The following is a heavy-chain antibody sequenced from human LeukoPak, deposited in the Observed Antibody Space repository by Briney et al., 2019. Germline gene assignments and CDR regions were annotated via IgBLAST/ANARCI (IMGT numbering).Heavy chain of an antibody. D-gene: IGHD3-22*01. CDR2: ISSGGSTI. J-gene: IGHJ3*02. CDR3: ARGVRYYYDSSGRDAFDI. CDR1: GFTFSDNY. V-gene: IGHV3-11*04. Sequence: GGSLRLSCAASGFTFSDNYMSWIRQAPGKGLEWVSYISSGGSTIYYADSVKGRFTISRDNAKNSLYLQMNSLRAEDTAVYYCARGVRYYYDSSGRDAFDIWGQGTMVTVSS.